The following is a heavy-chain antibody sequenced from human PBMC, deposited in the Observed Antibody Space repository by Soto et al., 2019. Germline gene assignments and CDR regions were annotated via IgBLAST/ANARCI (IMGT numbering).Heavy chain of an antibody. CDR3: ARDREVTTGFDY. V-gene: IGHV4-4*02. Sequence: SETLPLTCAVSGGSIGSSNWWSWVRQPPGKGLEWIGEIYHSGSTNYNPSLKSRVTISVDKSKNQFSLKLSSVTAADTAVYYCARDREVTTGFDYWGQGTLVTVSS. D-gene: IGHD4-17*01. CDR2: IYHSGST. CDR1: GGSIGSSNW. J-gene: IGHJ4*02.